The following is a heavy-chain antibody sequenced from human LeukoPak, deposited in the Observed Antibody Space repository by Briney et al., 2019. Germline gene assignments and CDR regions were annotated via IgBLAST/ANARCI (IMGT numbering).Heavy chain of an antibody. CDR1: GGSFSGYY. Sequence: PSETLSLTCAVYGGSFSGYYWSWIRQPPGKGLEWIGEINHSGSTNYNPSLKSRVTISVDTSKSQFSLKLSSVTAADTAVYYCASVEMATIDYWGQGTLVTVSS. CDR3: ASVEMATIDY. CDR2: INHSGST. J-gene: IGHJ4*02. D-gene: IGHD5-24*01. V-gene: IGHV4-34*01.